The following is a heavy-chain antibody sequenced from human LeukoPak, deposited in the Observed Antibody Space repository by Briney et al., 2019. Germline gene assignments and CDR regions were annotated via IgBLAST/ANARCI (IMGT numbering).Heavy chain of an antibody. J-gene: IGHJ5*02. CDR1: GYTFTGYY. V-gene: IGHV1-2*02. D-gene: IGHD1-7*01. Sequence: GASVKVSCKASGYTFTGYYMHWVRQAPGQGLEWMGWINPNSGGTNYAQKFQGRVTMTRDTSISTAYMELSRLRSDDTAVYYCARDGITGTTIGFDPWGQGTLVTVSS. CDR2: INPNSGGT. CDR3: ARDGITGTTIGFDP.